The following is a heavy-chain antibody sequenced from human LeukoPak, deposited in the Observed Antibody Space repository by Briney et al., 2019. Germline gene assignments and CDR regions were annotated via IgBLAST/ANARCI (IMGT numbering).Heavy chain of an antibody. CDR2: ISGDGGST. CDR1: GFTFDDYA. D-gene: IGHD2-21*02. Sequence: GGSLRLSCAASGFTFDDYAMHWVRQAPGKGLEWVSLISGDGGSTYYADSVKGRFTISRDNAKNSLYLQMNSLRAEDTAVYYCAPQYCGGDCYFDYWGQGTLVTVSS. V-gene: IGHV3-43*02. J-gene: IGHJ4*02. CDR3: APQYCGGDCYFDY.